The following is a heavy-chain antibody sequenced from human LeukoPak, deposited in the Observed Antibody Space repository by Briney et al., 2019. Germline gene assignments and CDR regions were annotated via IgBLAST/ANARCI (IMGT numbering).Heavy chain of an antibody. CDR2: ISGSGGST. CDR3: TRYNNDHFDS. J-gene: IGHJ4*02. CDR1: GFTFSSYA. D-gene: IGHD1-14*01. V-gene: IGHV3-23*01. Sequence: GGSLRLSCAASGFTFSSYAMSWVRQAPGKGLEWVSAISGSGGSTYYADSVKGRFTISRDNSKNTMSVQMDDLRAEDTAVYYCTRYNNDHFDSWGQGTLVTVSS.